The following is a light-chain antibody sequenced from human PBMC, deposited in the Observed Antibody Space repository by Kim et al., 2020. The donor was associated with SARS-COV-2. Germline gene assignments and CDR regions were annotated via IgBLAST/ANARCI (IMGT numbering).Light chain of an antibody. CDR1: QSVSSNY. J-gene: IGKJ2*01. CDR2: GAS. V-gene: IGKV3-20*01. CDR3: QHYGSSSYT. Sequence: ENVLTQSPGTLSLSPRERATLSCRASQSVSSNYLAWYQQKPGQAPRLLISGASNRATGTPDRFSGSGSGTDFSLTISRLEPEDSAVYFCQHYGSSSYTFGQGTKLEI.